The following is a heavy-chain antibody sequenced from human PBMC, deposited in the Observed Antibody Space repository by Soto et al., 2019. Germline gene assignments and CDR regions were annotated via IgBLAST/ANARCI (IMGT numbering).Heavy chain of an antibody. CDR1: GGSISSSSYY. CDR2: IYYSGST. D-gene: IGHD5-18*01. CDR3: ASEADGYSYGYNIPFDY. J-gene: IGHJ4*02. Sequence: SETLSLTCTVSGGSISSSSYYWGWIRQPPGKGLEWIGSIYYSGSTYYNTSLKSRVTISVDTSKNQFSLKLSSVTAADTAVFYCASEADGYSYGYNIPFDYWGQGTLVTVSS. V-gene: IGHV4-39*01.